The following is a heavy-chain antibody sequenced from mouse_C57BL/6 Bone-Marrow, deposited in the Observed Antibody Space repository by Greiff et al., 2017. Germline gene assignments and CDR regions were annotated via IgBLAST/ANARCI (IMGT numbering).Heavy chain of an antibody. V-gene: IGHV1-9*01. D-gene: IGHD1-1*01. CDR1: GYTFTGYW. CDR2: ILPGIGST. J-gene: IGHJ4*01. Sequence: GAELMKPGASVKLSCKATGYTFTGYWIEWVKQRPGHGLEWIGEILPGIGSTNYNEKVMCKATFTADTSSNTAYMQFISLTTEDSAIYYCASLVSSSYYYAMDYWGQGTSVTVSS. CDR3: ASLVSSSYYYAMDY.